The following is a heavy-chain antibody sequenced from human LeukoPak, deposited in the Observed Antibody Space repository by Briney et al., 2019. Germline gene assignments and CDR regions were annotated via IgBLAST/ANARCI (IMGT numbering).Heavy chain of an antibody. J-gene: IGHJ4*02. V-gene: IGHV1-46*01. CDR3: AREVAVAGSAIEEIDY. Sequence: ASVKVSCKAFGYTFTNYYIHWVRQAPGQGLEWMGIINPSGGSTSYAQRFQGRVTMTRDTSTSAVYMELSSLRSEDTAVYYCAREVAVAGSAIEEIDYWGQGTLVTVSS. CDR1: GYTFTNYY. CDR2: INPSGGST. D-gene: IGHD6-19*01.